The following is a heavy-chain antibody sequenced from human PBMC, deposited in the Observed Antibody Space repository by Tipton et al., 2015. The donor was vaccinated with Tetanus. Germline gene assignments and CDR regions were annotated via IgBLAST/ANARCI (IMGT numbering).Heavy chain of an antibody. D-gene: IGHD2-2*01. CDR2: INGHGTNT. J-gene: IGHJ4*02. V-gene: IGHV3-74*01. CDR3: ARDSPYILLVPAL. CDR1: GFTFSTYW. Sequence: SLRLSCAAPGFTFSTYWMHWVRQAPGKGLMWVSRINGHGTNTAYADSVKGRFTISRDNAKSTLYLQMNSLRAEDTAVYYCARDSPYILLVPALWGQGTLVTVSS.